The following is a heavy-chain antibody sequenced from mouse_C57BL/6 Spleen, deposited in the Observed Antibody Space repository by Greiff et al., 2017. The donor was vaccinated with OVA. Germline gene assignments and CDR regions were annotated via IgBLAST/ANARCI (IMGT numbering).Heavy chain of an antibody. CDR1: GFTFSSYA. CDR3: ARGALYFDY. J-gene: IGHJ2*01. CDR2: ISDGGSYT. Sequence: EVKVVESGGGLVKPGGSLKLSCAASGFTFSSYAMSWVRQTPEKRLEWVATISDGGSYTYYPDNVKGRFTISRDNAKNNLYLQMSHLKSEDTAMYYCARGALYFDYWGQGTTLTVSS. V-gene: IGHV5-4*03.